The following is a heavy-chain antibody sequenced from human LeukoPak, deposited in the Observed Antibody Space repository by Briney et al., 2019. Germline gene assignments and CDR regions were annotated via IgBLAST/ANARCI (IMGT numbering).Heavy chain of an antibody. Sequence: SLRLSCAASGFTFSSYGMHWVRQAPGKGLEWVAVISYDGSNKYYADSVKGRFTISRDNSKNTLYLQMNSLRAEDTAVYYCAKGVVYWGQGTLVTVSS. J-gene: IGHJ4*02. V-gene: IGHV3-30*18. CDR3: AKGVVY. CDR1: GFTFSSYG. D-gene: IGHD2-15*01. CDR2: ISYDGSNK.